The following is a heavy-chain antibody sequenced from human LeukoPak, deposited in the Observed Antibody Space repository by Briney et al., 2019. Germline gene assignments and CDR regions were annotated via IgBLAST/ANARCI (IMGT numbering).Heavy chain of an antibody. CDR2: IYYTGST. J-gene: IGHJ5*02. V-gene: IGHV4-39*01. D-gene: IGHD2-2*01. CDR3: ARLGSTSCYQVCWFDP. CDR1: GGSISSSSHF. Sequence: SETLSLTCSVSGGSISSSSHFWGWIRQPPGKGLGWLGSIYYTGSTYYNPSLKSRVTISVDTSKNQFSMKLSSVTAADTAVYHCARLGSTSCYQVCWFDPWGQGTLVTVSS.